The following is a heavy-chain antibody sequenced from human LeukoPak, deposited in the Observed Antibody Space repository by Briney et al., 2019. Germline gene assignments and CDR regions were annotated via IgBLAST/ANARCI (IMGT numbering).Heavy chain of an antibody. CDR1: GGSMSSFY. D-gene: IGHD3-22*01. Sequence: SETLSLTCTVSGGSMSSFYWSWIRQPPGKGLEWIGEINHSGSTNYNPSLKSRVTISVDTSKNQFSLKLSSVTAADTAVYYCARGGPYYYDSSGYSDYWGQGTLVTVSS. CDR2: INHSGST. CDR3: ARGGPYYYDSSGYSDY. J-gene: IGHJ4*02. V-gene: IGHV4-34*01.